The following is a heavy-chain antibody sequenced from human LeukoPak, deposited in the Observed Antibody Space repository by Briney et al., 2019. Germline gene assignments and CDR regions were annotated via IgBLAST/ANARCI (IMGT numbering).Heavy chain of an antibody. CDR1: GGSISSSSYY. D-gene: IGHD2-15*01. Sequence: SETLSLTCTVSGGSISSSSYYWGWIRQPPGKGLEWIGSIYYSGSTYYNPSLKSRVTISVDTSKNQFSLKLSSVTAADTAVYYCARSSGGSCYLRGWGQGTLVTVSS. V-gene: IGHV4-39*07. CDR3: ARSSGGSCYLRG. CDR2: IYYSGST. J-gene: IGHJ4*02.